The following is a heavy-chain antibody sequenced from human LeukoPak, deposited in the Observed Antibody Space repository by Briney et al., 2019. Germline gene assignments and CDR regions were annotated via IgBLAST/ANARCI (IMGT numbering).Heavy chain of an antibody. J-gene: IGHJ4*02. CDR1: GFTVSSNY. V-gene: IGHV3-66*02. CDR2: IYSGGST. D-gene: IGHD6-19*01. CDR3: ARDSPSRGWPLDY. Sequence: PGGSLRPSCAASGFTVSSNYMSWVRQAPGKGLEWVSVIYSGGSTYYADSVKGRFTISRDNSKNTLYLQMNSLRAEDTAVYYCARDSPSRGWPLDYWGQGTLVTVSS.